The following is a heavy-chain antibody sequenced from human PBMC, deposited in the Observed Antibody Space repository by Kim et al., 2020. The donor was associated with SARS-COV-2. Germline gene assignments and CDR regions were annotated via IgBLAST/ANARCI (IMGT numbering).Heavy chain of an antibody. D-gene: IGHD3-16*01. CDR1: GGSISSSSYY. V-gene: IGHV4-39*01. Sequence: SETLSLTCTVSGGSISSSSYYWGWIRQPPGKGLEWIGSIYHSGSTYYNPSLKSRINIFVDMSKNQFSLKVSSVTAADTAVYYCARHWGTYYYYGMDVWGQATAVTVSS. J-gene: IGHJ6*02. CDR2: IYHSGST. CDR3: ARHWGTYYYYGMDV.